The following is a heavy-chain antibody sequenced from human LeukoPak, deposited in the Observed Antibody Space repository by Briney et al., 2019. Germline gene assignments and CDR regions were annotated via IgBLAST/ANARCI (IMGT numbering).Heavy chain of an antibody. CDR3: ARDRGTNYDFWSGPRDWFDP. J-gene: IGHJ5*02. CDR1: GDSVSSGTYY. D-gene: IGHD3-3*01. Sequence: SETLSLTCAVSGDSVSSGTYYWNWLRQPPGKGLEWIGYVYYSGSTNYNPSLKSRVTISVDTSKNQFSLKLSSVTAADTAVYYCARDRGTNYDFWSGPRDWFDPWGQGTLVTVSS. V-gene: IGHV4-61*01. CDR2: VYYSGST.